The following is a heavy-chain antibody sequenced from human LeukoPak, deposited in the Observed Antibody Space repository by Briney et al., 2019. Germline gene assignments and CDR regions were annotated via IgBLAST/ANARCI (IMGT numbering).Heavy chain of an antibody. J-gene: IGHJ5*02. CDR1: GFTVSSNY. D-gene: IGHD2-2*01. V-gene: IGHV3-23*01. Sequence: PGGSLRLSCVPSGFTVSSNYMTWVRQAPGKGLEWVSAISGSGGSTYYADSVKGRFTISRDNSKNTLYLQMNSLRAEDTAVYYCAKDLGVVPAANENWFDPWGQGTLVTVSS. CDR2: ISGSGGST. CDR3: AKDLGVVPAANENWFDP.